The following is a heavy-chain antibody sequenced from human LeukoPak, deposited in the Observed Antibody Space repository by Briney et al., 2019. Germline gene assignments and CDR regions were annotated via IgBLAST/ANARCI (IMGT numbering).Heavy chain of an antibody. CDR2: IYYSGST. CDR1: GGSISSFY. Sequence: SETLSLTCTVSGGSISSFYWSWIRQPPGKGLEWIGYIYYSGSTYYNPSLKSRVTISVDMSKNQFSLKLSSVTAADTAVYYCARHNYYYGMHVWGQGTTVTVSS. CDR3: ARHNYYYGMHV. J-gene: IGHJ6*02. V-gene: IGHV4-59*08.